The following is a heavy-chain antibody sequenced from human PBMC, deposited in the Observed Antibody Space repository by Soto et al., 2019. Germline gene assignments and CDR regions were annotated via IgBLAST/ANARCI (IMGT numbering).Heavy chain of an antibody. CDR3: AKSIEGGPMDV. Sequence: WESLKISCQGCGYTFSNHWINWVRLVPGKGLEWMGIIFPRDSDTRYSPSLQGQVIISVDKSTNTAYLQWTRLTASDTAIYYCAKSIEGGPMDVWGQGTTVPVSS. J-gene: IGHJ6*02. CDR1: GYTFSNHW. V-gene: IGHV5-51*01. CDR2: IFPRDSDT. D-gene: IGHD1-26*01.